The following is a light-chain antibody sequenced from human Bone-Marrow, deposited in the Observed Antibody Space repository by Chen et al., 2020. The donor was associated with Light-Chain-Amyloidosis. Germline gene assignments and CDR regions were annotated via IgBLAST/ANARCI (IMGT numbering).Light chain of an antibody. J-gene: IGLJ2*01. CDR3: QVWDSSSDQVV. Sequence: SYVLTQPPSVSVAPGQTARITCGGNDIENEVVHWYQQKPGQAPVLVVSDDSDRPSGIPERFSGSNSVNTATLTISRVEAGDEADYYCQVWDSSSDQVVFGGGTKLTVL. V-gene: IGLV3-21*02. CDR1: DIENEV. CDR2: DDS.